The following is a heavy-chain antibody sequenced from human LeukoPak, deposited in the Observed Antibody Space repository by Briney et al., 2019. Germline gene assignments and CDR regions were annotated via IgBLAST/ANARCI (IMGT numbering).Heavy chain of an antibody. J-gene: IGHJ4*02. V-gene: IGHV1-69*13. CDR1: GGTFSSYA. CDR2: IIPIFGTA. CDR3: ARFYSSGWYSSQYYFDY. Sequence: ASVKVSCKASGGTFSSYAISWVRQAPGQGLEWMGGIIPIFGTANYAQKFQGRVTITADESTSTAYMELSSLRSEDTAVYYCARFYSSGWYSSQYYFDYWGQGTLVTVSS. D-gene: IGHD6-19*01.